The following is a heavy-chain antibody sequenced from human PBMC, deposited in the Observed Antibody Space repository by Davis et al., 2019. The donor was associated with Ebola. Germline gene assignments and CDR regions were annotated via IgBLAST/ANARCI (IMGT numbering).Heavy chain of an antibody. J-gene: IGHJ5*02. Sequence: SETLSLTCTVSGGSVSSGSYYWSWIRQPPGKGLEWIGYIYYSGSTNYNPSLKSRVSISVATSKNQFSLKLSSVTAADTAVYYCAREQLWKKNWFDPWGQGTLVTVSS. V-gene: IGHV4-61*01. D-gene: IGHD5-18*01. CDR2: IYYSGST. CDR3: AREQLWKKNWFDP. CDR1: GGSVSSGSYY.